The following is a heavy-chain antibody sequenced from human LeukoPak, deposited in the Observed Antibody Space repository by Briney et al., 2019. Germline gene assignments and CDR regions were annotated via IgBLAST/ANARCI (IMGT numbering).Heavy chain of an antibody. V-gene: IGHV4-39*01. CDR1: GGSFSSSSHY. CDR2: MYYSGST. J-gene: IGHJ3*02. CDR3: ARHFDRDGYKSNAFDI. Sequence: SETLSLTCTVSGGSFSSSSHYWGWVRQPPGKGLKWIGSMYYSGSTYYNASLRSRVTISVDTSRDQFSLKLSSVTAADTAVYYCARHFDRDGYKSNAFDIWGQGTMVTVSS. D-gene: IGHD5-24*01.